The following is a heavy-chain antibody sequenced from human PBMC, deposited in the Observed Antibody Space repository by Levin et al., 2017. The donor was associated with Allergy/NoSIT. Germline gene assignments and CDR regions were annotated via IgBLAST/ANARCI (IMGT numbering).Heavy chain of an antibody. Sequence: LSLPCAASGFTFPGFWMTWVRQAPGKGLEWVANIKQDGSETYYVDSVKGRFTISRDNAKNSVYLQMNSLRVDDTAVYYCAREEGWGYHYGMDVWGQGTTVTVSS. CDR3: AREEGWGYHYGMDV. D-gene: IGHD3-16*02. J-gene: IGHJ6*02. CDR2: IKQDGSET. CDR1: GFTFPGFW. V-gene: IGHV3-7*01.